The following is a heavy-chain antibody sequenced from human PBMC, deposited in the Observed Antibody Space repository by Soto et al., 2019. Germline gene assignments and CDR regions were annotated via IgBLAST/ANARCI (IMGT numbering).Heavy chain of an antibody. CDR1: GFTFSSYA. D-gene: IGHD1-26*01. Sequence: GGSLRLSCAASGFTFSSYAMSWVRQAPGKGLEWVSAISGSGGSTYYADSVKGRFTISRDNSKNTLYLQMNSLRAEDTAVYYCPIGGYSGSYYYYYGMDVWGQGTTVTV. V-gene: IGHV3-23*01. CDR3: PIGGYSGSYYYYYGMDV. CDR2: ISGSGGST. J-gene: IGHJ6*02.